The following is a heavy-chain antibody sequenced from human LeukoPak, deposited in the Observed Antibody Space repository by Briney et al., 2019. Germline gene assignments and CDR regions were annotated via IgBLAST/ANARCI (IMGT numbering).Heavy chain of an antibody. CDR3: ARVQEYSSGCSLNRDYYYYMDV. CDR1: GYTFTSYG. D-gene: IGHD6-19*01. V-gene: IGHV1-18*01. J-gene: IGHJ6*03. CDR2: ISAYNGNT. Sequence: GASVKVSCXASGYTFTSYGISWVRLAPGQGLEWMGWISAYNGNTNYAQKLQGRVTMTTDTSTSTAYMELRSLRSDDTAVYYCARVQEYSSGCSLNRDYYYYMDVWGKGTTVTVSS.